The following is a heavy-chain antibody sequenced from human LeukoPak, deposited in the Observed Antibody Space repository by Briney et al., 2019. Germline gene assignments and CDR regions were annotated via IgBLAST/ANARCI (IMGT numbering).Heavy chain of an antibody. D-gene: IGHD3-10*02. CDR1: GFTVSSNY. Sequence: TGGSLRPSCAASGFTVSSNYMSWVRQAPGKWLEWVSVIYSGGSTYYADSVKGRFTISRDNAKNSLYLQMNSLRAEDTAVYYCAELGITMIGGVWGKGTTVTISS. CDR3: AELGITMIGGV. V-gene: IGHV3-53*01. CDR2: IYSGGST. J-gene: IGHJ6*04.